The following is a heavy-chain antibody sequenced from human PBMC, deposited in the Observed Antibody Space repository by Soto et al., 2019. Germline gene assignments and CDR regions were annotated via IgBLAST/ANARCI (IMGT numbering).Heavy chain of an antibody. V-gene: IGHV3-30-3*01. CDR1: GFTFSSYA. J-gene: IGHJ4*02. D-gene: IGHD3-9*01. Sequence: GGSLRLSCAASGFTFSSYAMHWVRQAPGKGLEWVAVISYDGSNKYYADSVKGRFTISRDNSKNTLYLQMNSLRAEDTAVYYCARDVLYDILTGLNYWGQGTLVTVSS. CDR3: ARDVLYDILTGLNY. CDR2: ISYDGSNK.